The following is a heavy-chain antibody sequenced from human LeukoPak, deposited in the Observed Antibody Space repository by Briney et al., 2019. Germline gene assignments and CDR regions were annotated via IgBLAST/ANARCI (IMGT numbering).Heavy chain of an antibody. J-gene: IGHJ4*02. V-gene: IGHV3-21*01. CDR2: ISSSSSYI. D-gene: IGHD6-13*01. CDR3: ARGGDIAAAGTPYYFDY. Sequence: GGSLRLSCAASGFTFSSYSMNWVRQAPGKGLEWVSSISSSSSYIYYADSVKGRFTISRDNAKNSLYLQMNSLSAEDTAVYYCARGGDIAAAGTPYYFDYWGQGTLVTVSS. CDR1: GFTFSSYS.